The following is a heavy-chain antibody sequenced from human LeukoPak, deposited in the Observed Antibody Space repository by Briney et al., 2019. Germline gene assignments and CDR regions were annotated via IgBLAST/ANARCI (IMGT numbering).Heavy chain of an antibody. J-gene: IGHJ6*02. CDR2: IYHSGST. Sequence: SETLSLTCAVSGGSISSSNWWSWVRQPPGKGLEWIGEIYHSGSTNYNPSLKSRVTISVDKSKNQFSLKLSPVTAADTAVYYCARGFYGSGSYLEHYGMDVWGQGTTVTVSS. V-gene: IGHV4-4*02. CDR1: GGSISSSNW. CDR3: ARGFYGSGSYLEHYGMDV. D-gene: IGHD3-10*01.